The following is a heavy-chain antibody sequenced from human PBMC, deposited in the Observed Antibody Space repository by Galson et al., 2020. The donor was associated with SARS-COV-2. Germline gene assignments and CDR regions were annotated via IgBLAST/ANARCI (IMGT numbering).Heavy chain of an antibody. D-gene: IGHD2-21*02. J-gene: IGHJ6*02. CDR2: TYYSGLT. V-gene: IGHV4-30-4*07. CDR3: ARDLGDSIYYYGMDV. CDR1: GVSIGDGGYS. Sequence: SETLSLTCAVSGVSIGDGGYSWTWVRQPPGKGLEWIGFTYYSGLTYYNPSLKSRISISVDTSRNQFSLRLTSVTAADTAIYYCARDLGDSIYYYGMDVWGQGTTVTVSS.